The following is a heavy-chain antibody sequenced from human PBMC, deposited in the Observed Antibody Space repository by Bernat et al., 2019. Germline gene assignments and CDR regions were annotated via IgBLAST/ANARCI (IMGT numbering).Heavy chain of an antibody. J-gene: IGHJ4*02. CDR2: INPNSGDT. D-gene: IGHD2-21*02. Sequence: QVQLVQSGAEVKKPGASVKVSCKASGYTFTDYYMHWVRQAPGQGLEWMGWINPNSGDTKYAQSFQGWVTMTRETSISTAYMELSRLTSDDTAVYYCATAARQGWGDCYFDYWGQGTLVTVSS. CDR1: GYTFTDYY. V-gene: IGHV1-2*04. CDR3: ATAARQGWGDCYFDY.